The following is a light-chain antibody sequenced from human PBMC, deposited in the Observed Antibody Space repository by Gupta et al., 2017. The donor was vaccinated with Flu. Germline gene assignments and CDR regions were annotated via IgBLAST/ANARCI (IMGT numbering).Light chain of an antibody. V-gene: IGLV3-21*02. CDR2: DDS. J-gene: IGLJ1*01. CDR1: KIGSRS. CDR3: QVWDADTNHPV. Sequence: SYVLTQPPSVAVAPGQTARIPGGGNKIGSRSVHWYQQRPGQAPVLVVYDDSVRPSGIPERLSGSNSGNTAALTITRVEAGDEADYYCQVWDADTNHPVFGTGTKVTVL.